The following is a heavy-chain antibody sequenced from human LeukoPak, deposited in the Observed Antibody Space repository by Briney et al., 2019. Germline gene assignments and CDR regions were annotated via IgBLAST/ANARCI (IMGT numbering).Heavy chain of an antibody. J-gene: IGHJ4*02. Sequence: ASVKVSCKPSGYTFTGYYMHWVRQAPGQGLEWMGRINPNSGATNYAQKFQGRVTMTRDTSISTAYMELTTLRSDDTAVYYCAIGYCSSTSCRPLLFDYWGQGTLVTVSS. CDR1: GYTFTGYY. CDR2: INPNSGAT. V-gene: IGHV1-2*06. CDR3: AIGYCSSTSCRPLLFDY. D-gene: IGHD2-2*01.